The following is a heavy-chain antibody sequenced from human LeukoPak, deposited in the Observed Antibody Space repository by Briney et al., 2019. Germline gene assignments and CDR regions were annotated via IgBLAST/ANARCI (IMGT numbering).Heavy chain of an antibody. J-gene: IGHJ4*02. CDR1: GFTFSSYA. CDR2: ICGSGAST. Sequence: SGGSLRLSCAASGFTFSSYAMSWVRQAPGKGLEWVSVICGSGASTYYADSVKGRFTISRDNTKSTLYLQMNSLRAEDTAVYYCAKEVGGGCYSACSYWGQGTLVTVSS. CDR3: AKEVGGGCYSACSY. V-gene: IGHV3-23*01. D-gene: IGHD2-15*01.